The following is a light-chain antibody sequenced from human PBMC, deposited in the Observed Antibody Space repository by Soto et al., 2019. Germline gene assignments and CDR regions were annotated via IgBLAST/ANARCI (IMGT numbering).Light chain of an antibody. Sequence: IQMTQSPSTLSASIGDTVTITCRANQSISSWLAWYQQKPGKAPKHLISDGSSLESGDPSRFSSRGSGTEYTITISIQQPDDLVTYYRQQYNSSVLTFGGGTKLEIK. V-gene: IGKV1-5*01. CDR3: QQYNSSVLT. CDR1: QSISSW. CDR2: DGS. J-gene: IGKJ4*01.